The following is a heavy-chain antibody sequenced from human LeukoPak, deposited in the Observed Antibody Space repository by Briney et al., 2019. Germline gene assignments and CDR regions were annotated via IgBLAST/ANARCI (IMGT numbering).Heavy chain of an antibody. V-gene: IGHV4-59*01. D-gene: IGHD5-12*01. CDR2: IYYSGST. CDR1: GGSISSYN. Sequence: RTSETLSLTCTASGGSISSYNWSWIRQPPGKGLEWTGYIYYSGSTNYNPSLKSRVTISVDTSKNQFSLKLSSVTAADTAVYYCARADVYSGHDLFALHSYGMDVWGQGTTVTVSS. J-gene: IGHJ6*02. CDR3: ARADVYSGHDLFALHSYGMDV.